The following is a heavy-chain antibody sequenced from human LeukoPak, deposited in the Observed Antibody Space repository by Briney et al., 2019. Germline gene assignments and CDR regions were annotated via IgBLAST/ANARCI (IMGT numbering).Heavy chain of an antibody. CDR2: ISSSSSTI. Sequence: GGSLRLSCAASGFTFSSYSMNWARQAPGKGLEWVSYISSSSSTIYYADSVKGRFTISRDNAKNSLYPQMNSLRDEDTAVYYCARSRCSGGSCYAWGAAFDIWGQGTMVTVSS. D-gene: IGHD2-15*01. V-gene: IGHV3-48*02. CDR3: ARSRCSGGSCYAWGAAFDI. CDR1: GFTFSSYS. J-gene: IGHJ3*02.